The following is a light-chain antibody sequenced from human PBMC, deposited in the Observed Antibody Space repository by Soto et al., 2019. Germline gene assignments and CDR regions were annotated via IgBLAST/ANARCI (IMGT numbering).Light chain of an antibody. V-gene: IGKV3-20*01. CDR2: GAF. Sequence: EIVLTQSPGTLSLSAGETATLSCRASQSVASNYLAWYQQKPGRAPRLLIYGAFNRATGIADRFSGSGSGTDFTLTISRLEPEDFAVYYCQQYGGTPYTFGQGTKLETK. CDR3: QQYGGTPYT. J-gene: IGKJ2*01. CDR1: QSVASNY.